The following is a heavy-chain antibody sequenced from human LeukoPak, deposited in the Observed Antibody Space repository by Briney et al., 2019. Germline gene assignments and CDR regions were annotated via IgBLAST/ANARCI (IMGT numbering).Heavy chain of an antibody. CDR3: AKDLGVYCSSTSCYIGP. J-gene: IGHJ5*02. V-gene: IGHV3-23*01. D-gene: IGHD2-2*02. Sequence: GGSLRLSCAASGFTFSSYAMSWVRQAPGKGLEWVSAISGSGGSTYYADSVKGRFTISRDNSKNTLYLQMNSLRAEDTAVYYCAKDLGVYCSSTSCYIGPWGQGTLVTVSS. CDR1: GFTFSSYA. CDR2: ISGSGGST.